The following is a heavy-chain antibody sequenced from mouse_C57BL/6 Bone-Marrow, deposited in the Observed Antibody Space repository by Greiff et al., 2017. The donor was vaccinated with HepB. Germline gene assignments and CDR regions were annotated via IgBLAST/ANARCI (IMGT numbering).Heavy chain of an antibody. D-gene: IGHD1-1*01. CDR3: ARDWDYGSSFYAMDY. V-gene: IGHV1-55*01. J-gene: IGHJ4*01. Sequence: QVQLQQPGAELVKPGASVKMSCKASGYTFTSYWITWVKQRPGQGLEWIGDIYPGSGSTNYNEKFKSKATLTVDTSSSTAYMQLSSLTSEDSAVYYGARDWDYGSSFYAMDYWGQGTSVTVSS. CDR2: IYPGSGST. CDR1: GYTFTSYW.